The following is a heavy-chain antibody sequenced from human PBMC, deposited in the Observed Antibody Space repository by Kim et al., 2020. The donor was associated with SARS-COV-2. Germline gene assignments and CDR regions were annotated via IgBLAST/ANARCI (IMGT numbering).Heavy chain of an antibody. CDR2: IYYSGST. CDR3: ARDPLGLYAFDI. Sequence: SETLSLTCTVSGGSISSSSYYWGWIRQPPGKGLEWIGSIYYSGSTYYNPSLKSRVTISVDTSKNQFSLKLISVTAADTAVYYCARDPLGLYAFDIWGQGT. D-gene: IGHD2-21*02. J-gene: IGHJ3*02. V-gene: IGHV4-39*07. CDR1: GGSISSSSYY.